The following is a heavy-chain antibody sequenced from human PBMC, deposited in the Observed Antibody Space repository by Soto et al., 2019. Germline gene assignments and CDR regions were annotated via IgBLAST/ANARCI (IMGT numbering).Heavy chain of an antibody. J-gene: IGHJ4*02. CDR3: ARVRVIRGVIPSHFGL. D-gene: IGHD3-10*01. CDR1: GGTFNSYG. CDR2: IIPLYGTV. Sequence: QDHLAQSGAEVKKPGSSVTVSCKASGGTFNSYGISWVRQAPGHGLDWMGVIIPLYGTVNYAQKFQGRVSITADKFTSTAYMDLSSLRSDDAAVYYCARVRVIRGVIPSHFGLWGQGTLVTVSS. V-gene: IGHV1-69*06.